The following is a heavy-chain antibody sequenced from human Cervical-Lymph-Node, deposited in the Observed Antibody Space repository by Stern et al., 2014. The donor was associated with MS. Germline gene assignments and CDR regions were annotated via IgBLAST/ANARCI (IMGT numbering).Heavy chain of an antibody. CDR2: IHHSGTT. D-gene: IGHD3-10*01. CDR3: ATTTYYFASGTYGYYFDS. CDR1: GGSISSTNW. J-gene: IGHJ4*02. V-gene: IGHV4-4*02. Sequence: VQLEESGPGLVKPSGTLSLTCAVSGGSISSTNWWSWVRQPPGKGLEWFGEIHHSGTTNYNLSLKSRVTISVDKSKNQFSLKLNSVTAADTAVYYCATTTYYFASGTYGYYFDSWGQGTLVTISS.